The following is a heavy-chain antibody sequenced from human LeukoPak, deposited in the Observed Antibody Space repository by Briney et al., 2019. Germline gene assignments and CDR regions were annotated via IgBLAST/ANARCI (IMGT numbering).Heavy chain of an antibody. CDR3: AKAAQGGQLWFSLYYFDY. J-gene: IGHJ4*02. CDR1: GFTFSSYG. CDR2: ISYDGSNK. D-gene: IGHD5-18*01. V-gene: IGHV3-30*18. Sequence: PGGSLRLSCAASGFTFSSYGMHWVRQAPGKGLEWVAVISYDGSNKYYADPVKGRFTISRDNSKSTLYLQMNSLRAEDTAVYYCAKAAQGGQLWFSLYYFDYWGQGTLVTVSS.